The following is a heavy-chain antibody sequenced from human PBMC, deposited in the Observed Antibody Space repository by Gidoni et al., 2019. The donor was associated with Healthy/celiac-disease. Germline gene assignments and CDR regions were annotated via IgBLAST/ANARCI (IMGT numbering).Heavy chain of an antibody. V-gene: IGHV4-39*01. CDR1: GGSISSSSYY. CDR3: ARRITLAVAGSPIDY. D-gene: IGHD6-19*01. CDR2: IYYSGST. J-gene: IGHJ4*02. Sequence: QLQLQESGPGLVKPSETLSLTCTVSGGSISSSSYYWGWIRQPPGKGLEWIGSIYYSGSTYYNPSLKSRVTISVDTSKNQFSLKLSSVTAADTAVYYCARRITLAVAGSPIDYWGQGTLVTVSS.